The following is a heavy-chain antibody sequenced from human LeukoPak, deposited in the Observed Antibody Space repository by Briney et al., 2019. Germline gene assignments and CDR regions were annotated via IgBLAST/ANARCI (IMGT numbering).Heavy chain of an antibody. V-gene: IGHV4-59*01. Sequence: SETLSLTCTVSGGSISSYYWSWIRQPPGKGLEWIGYIYYSGSTNYNPSLKSRVTISVDTSKNQFSLKLSSVTAADTAVYYCARYSSGWYTRFDYWGQGTLVTVSS. J-gene: IGHJ4*02. CDR2: IYYSGST. CDR1: GGSISSYY. CDR3: ARYSSGWYTRFDY. D-gene: IGHD6-19*01.